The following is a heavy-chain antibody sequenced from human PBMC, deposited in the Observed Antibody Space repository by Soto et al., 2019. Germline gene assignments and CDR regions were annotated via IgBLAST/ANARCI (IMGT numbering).Heavy chain of an antibody. CDR3: AKGGTIVLTLIYYYYMDV. Sequence: GGSLRLSCAASGFTFSSYAMSWVRQAPGKGLEWVSAISGSGGSTYYAESVKGRFTISRDNSKNTLYLQMNSLRAEDTAVYYCAKGGTIVLTLIYYYYMDVWGKGTTVTVS. D-gene: IGHD2-8*01. V-gene: IGHV3-23*01. J-gene: IGHJ6*03. CDR2: ISGSGGST. CDR1: GFTFSSYA.